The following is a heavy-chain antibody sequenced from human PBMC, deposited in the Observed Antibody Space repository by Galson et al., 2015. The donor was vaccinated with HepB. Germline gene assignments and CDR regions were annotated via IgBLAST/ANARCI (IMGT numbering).Heavy chain of an antibody. D-gene: IGHD3-22*01. CDR3: ARVYHYDSSGYYPDS. V-gene: IGHV7-4-1*02. CDR1: GYTFTRYA. Sequence: SVKVSCKAFGYTFTRYAIHWIRQAPGQGLEWMGWINTNSGNPTYAQGFTGRFVFSLDTSVDTAYLQISRLKAEDTAVFFCARVYHYDSSGYYPDSWGQGTLVTVSS. CDR2: INTNSGNP. J-gene: IGHJ5*02.